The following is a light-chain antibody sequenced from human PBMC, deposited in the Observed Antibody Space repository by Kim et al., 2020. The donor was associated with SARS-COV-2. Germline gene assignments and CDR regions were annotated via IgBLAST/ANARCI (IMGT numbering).Light chain of an antibody. Sequence: SSELTQDPAVSVALGQTVRITCQGDSLRSYYASWYQQKPGQAPVLVIYGKNNRPSGIPDRFSGSSSGNTASLTITGAQAEDEADYYCNSRDSSGNHPHVVFRAETQLTVL. J-gene: IGLJ2*01. CDR1: SLRSYY. CDR2: GKN. CDR3: NSRDSSGNHPHVV. V-gene: IGLV3-19*01.